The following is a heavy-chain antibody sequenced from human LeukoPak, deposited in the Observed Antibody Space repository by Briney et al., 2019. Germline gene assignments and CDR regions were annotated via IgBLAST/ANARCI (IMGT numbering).Heavy chain of an antibody. V-gene: IGHV1-69*04. Sequence: SVKVSCKASGFTVSSYAMSWVRQAPGQGLEWMGIIITILGIANDAQKFQRRITITADKSTSTAYMELSSLRSEDTAVYYCASGGFGEFYYFDYWGQGTLVTVSS. CDR2: IITILGIA. J-gene: IGHJ4*02. CDR3: ASGGFGEFYYFDY. D-gene: IGHD3-10*01. CDR1: GFTVSSYA.